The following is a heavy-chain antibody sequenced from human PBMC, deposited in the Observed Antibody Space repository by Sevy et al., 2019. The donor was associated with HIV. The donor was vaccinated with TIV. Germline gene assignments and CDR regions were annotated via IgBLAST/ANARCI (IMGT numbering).Heavy chain of an antibody. CDR1: VFTFSSYA. CDR3: AKDDSYYDSSGSLDY. CDR2: ISGSGGST. J-gene: IGHJ4*02. D-gene: IGHD3-22*01. V-gene: IGHV3-23*01. Sequence: GGSLRLSCAASVFTFSSYAMSWVRQAPGKGLEWVSAISGSGGSTYYADSVKGRFTISRDNSKNTLYLQMNSLRAEDTAVYYCAKDDSYYDSSGSLDYWGQGTLVTVSS.